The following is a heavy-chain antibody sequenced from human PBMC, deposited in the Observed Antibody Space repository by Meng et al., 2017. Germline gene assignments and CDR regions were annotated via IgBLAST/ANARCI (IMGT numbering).Heavy chain of an antibody. Sequence: SETLSLTCTVSGGSISSYYWSWIRQPPGKGLEWIGSIYHSGSTYYNPSLKSRVTISVDTSKNQFSLKLSSVTAADTAVYYCARGATGPFGSGSYYNRRNSDAFDIWGQGTMVTVSS. D-gene: IGHD3-10*01. CDR3: ARGATGPFGSGSYYNRRNSDAFDI. J-gene: IGHJ3*02. CDR1: GGSISSYY. CDR2: IYHSGST. V-gene: IGHV4-38-2*02.